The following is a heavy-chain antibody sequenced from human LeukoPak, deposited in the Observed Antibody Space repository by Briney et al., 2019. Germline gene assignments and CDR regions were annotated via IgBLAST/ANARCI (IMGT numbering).Heavy chain of an antibody. V-gene: IGHV4-59*08. CDR1: GASITSHY. D-gene: IGHD3-10*01. CDR2: ICYGGST. Sequence: SETLSLTCTVSGASITSHYWSGVRQPPGKGLEWIGYICYGGSTNYTPSLKSRVTISMDTSNRPFSLILGSVTAAATAVYYCARHVYELPDYGSGTYRRNYYGLDVWGQGTTVTVSS. J-gene: IGHJ6*02. CDR3: ARHVYELPDYGSGTYRRNYYGLDV.